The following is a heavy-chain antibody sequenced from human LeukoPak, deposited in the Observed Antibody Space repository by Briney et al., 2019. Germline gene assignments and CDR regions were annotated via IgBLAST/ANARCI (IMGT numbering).Heavy chain of an antibody. V-gene: IGHV4-4*07. Sequence: SETLSLTCTVSGGSISSYYWSWIRQPAGKGLEWIGRIYTSGSTNYNPSLKSRVTMSVDTSKNQFSLKLSSVTAADTAVYYCARDSLAQRGSGSYYNPYYYYYMDVWGKGTTVTVSS. D-gene: IGHD3-10*01. CDR1: GGSISSYY. CDR3: ARDSLAQRGSGSYYNPYYYYYMDV. CDR2: IYTSGST. J-gene: IGHJ6*03.